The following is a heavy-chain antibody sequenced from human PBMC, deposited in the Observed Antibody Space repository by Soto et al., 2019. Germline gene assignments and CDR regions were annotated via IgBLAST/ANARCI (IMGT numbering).Heavy chain of an antibody. D-gene: IGHD1-26*01. CDR3: ERDLRGALDY. CDR2: INPNDDST. Sequence: QVQLVQSGAEVKKPGASVKVSCTASGYTFTIYYLNWVRQAPGQGLEWMATINPNDDSTTLAQKCQGRVNMTRDTSTSTVYMELNSLRSEDTAVYYCERDLRGALDYWGQGTLVTVSS. V-gene: IGHV1-46*01. J-gene: IGHJ4*02. CDR1: GYTFTIYY.